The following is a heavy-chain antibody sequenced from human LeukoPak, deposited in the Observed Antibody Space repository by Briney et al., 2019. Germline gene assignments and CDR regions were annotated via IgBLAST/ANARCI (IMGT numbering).Heavy chain of an antibody. CDR1: GFTFSSYG. Sequence: GGSLRLSCAASGFTFSSYGMQWVRQAPGKGLEWVAFIRYVGSNKYYADSVKGRFTISRDNSKNTLYLQTNSLRAEDTAVYYCAKDRIGELFPDYWGQGTLVTVSS. V-gene: IGHV3-30*02. D-gene: IGHD3-10*01. CDR3: AKDRIGELFPDY. J-gene: IGHJ4*02. CDR2: IRYVGSNK.